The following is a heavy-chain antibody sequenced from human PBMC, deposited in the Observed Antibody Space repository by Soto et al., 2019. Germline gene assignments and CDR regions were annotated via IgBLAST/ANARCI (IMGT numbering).Heavy chain of an antibody. D-gene: IGHD3-3*01. CDR3: AKDRTYDFRYYFDY. CDR1: GFTFSSYA. CDR2: ISGSGSST. Sequence: GGSLRLSCAASGFTFSSYAMSWVRQTPGKGLEWVSGISGSGSSTYYADSVKGRFTISRDNSKDTLYLQMNSLRAADTAVYYCAKDRTYDFRYYFDYWGLGTLVTVSS. J-gene: IGHJ4*02. V-gene: IGHV3-23*01.